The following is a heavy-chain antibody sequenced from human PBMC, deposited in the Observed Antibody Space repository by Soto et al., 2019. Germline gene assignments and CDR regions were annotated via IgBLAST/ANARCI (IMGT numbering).Heavy chain of an antibody. J-gene: IGHJ4*02. CDR2: CEPEGGEA. V-gene: IGHV1-24*01. CDR3: ARPSPRRGGRITNQNFDF. CDR1: GHNHTEIS. Sequence: RAPVKLSCKISGHNHTEISISCVRPPPQPGLEWMGGCEPEGGEANYAQKWHGRVTVTEDTVTDTAYMELSVLKSGDTAVYYCARPSPRRGGRITNQNFDFWGQGAPVTVSS. D-gene: IGHD3-10*01.